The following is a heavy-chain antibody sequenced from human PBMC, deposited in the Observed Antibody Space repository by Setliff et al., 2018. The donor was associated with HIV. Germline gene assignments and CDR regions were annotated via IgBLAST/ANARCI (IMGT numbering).Heavy chain of an antibody. CDR1: GGSVSSGSYY. D-gene: IGHD3-3*01. Sequence: ETLSLTCTVSGGSVSSGSYYWSWIRQPPGKGLEWVSAISGSGGSTYYADSVKGRFTISRDNSKNTLYLQMNSLRAEDTAVYYCARDVSWRVCTYIDYWGQGALVTVSS. CDR3: ARDVSWRVCTYIDY. CDR2: ISGSGGST. J-gene: IGHJ4*02. V-gene: IGHV3-23*01.